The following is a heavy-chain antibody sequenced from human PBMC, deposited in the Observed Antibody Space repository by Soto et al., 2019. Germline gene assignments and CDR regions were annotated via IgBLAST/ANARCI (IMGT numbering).Heavy chain of an antibody. CDR1: GFTFSSYS. J-gene: IGHJ3*02. CDR2: ISSSSSNI. V-gene: IGHV3-21*01. Sequence: EVQLVESGGGLVKPGGSLRLSCAASGFTFSSYSMNWVRQAPGKGLELVSSISSSSSNIYYADSVKGRFTISRDNAKDSLYLQRNSLRAEDTAVYYCARFLLGYGSVGSSYSREAFDIWGQGTMVTVSS. D-gene: IGHD2-15*01. CDR3: ARFLLGYGSVGSSYSREAFDI.